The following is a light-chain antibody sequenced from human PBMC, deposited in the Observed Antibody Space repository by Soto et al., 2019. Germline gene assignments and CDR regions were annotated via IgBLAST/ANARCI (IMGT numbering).Light chain of an antibody. J-gene: IGKJ1*01. CDR2: DAC. V-gene: IGKV3-11*01. CDR3: QQRSNWPSWT. CDR1: QSVSSN. Sequence: ESVLTQSPGTLSLSPGERATLSCRASQSVSSNLAWYQQKPGQAPRLLIYDACNRATGIPARFSGSGSGTDFTLTISSLEPEDFAVYYCQQRSNWPSWTFGQGTKVDIK.